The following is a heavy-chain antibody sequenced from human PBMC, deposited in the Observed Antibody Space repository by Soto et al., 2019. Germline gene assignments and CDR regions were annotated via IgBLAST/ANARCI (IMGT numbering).Heavy chain of an antibody. D-gene: IGHD5-18*01. J-gene: IGHJ4*02. CDR2: ISSSSTI. CDR3: ARDPGYSYGPPDY. V-gene: IGHV3-48*02. Sequence: GGSLRLSNASSGFTFSSYSMNWVRQAPGKGLEWVSYISSSSTIYYADSVKGRFTISRDNAKNSLYLQMNSLRDEDTAVYYCARDPGYSYGPPDYWGQGTLVTVSS. CDR1: GFTFSSYS.